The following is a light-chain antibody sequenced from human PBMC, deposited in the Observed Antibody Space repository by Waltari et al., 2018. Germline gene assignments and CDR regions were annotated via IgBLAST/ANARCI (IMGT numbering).Light chain of an antibody. CDR3: SSFTSRHLYV. Sequence: QSALTQPASVSGSPGQSITISCTGSSSDVGGYNYVSWFQQYPGKVPKIMSYEVNNRPSGVSGRFSGSKSGNTASLTISGLQADDEADYYCSSFTSRHLYVFGTGTAVTVL. V-gene: IGLV2-14*01. J-gene: IGLJ1*01. CDR1: SSDVGGYNY. CDR2: EVN.